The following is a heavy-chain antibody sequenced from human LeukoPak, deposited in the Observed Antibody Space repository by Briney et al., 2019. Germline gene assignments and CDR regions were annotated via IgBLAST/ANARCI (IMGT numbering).Heavy chain of an antibody. CDR1: GYTFTSYG. CDR2: ISAYNGNT. CDR3: ARGSPYYYDSSGLLYYFDP. D-gene: IGHD3-22*01. J-gene: IGHJ4*02. Sequence: GASVKVSCKASGYTFTSYGISWVRQAPGQGLEWMGWISAYNGNTNYAQKLQGRVTMTTDTSTSTAYMELRSLRSDDTAVYYCARGSPYYYDSSGLLYYFDPCGAGTLVTVSS. V-gene: IGHV1-18*01.